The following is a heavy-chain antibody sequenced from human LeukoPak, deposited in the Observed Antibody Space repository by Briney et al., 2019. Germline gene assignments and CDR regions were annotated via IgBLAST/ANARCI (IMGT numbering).Heavy chain of an antibody. CDR1: GLTFSRYS. V-gene: IGHV3-21*01. Sequence: GGSLRLSCAASGLTFSRYSMSWVRQAPGKGLEWVSSISSASSYIYYADSLKGRFTISRDNAKNSLYLQMNSLRAEDTAVYYCAREYGGYADTPDYYYYGMDVWGQGTTVTVSS. J-gene: IGHJ6*02. D-gene: IGHD5-12*01. CDR3: AREYGGYADTPDYYYYGMDV. CDR2: ISSASSYI.